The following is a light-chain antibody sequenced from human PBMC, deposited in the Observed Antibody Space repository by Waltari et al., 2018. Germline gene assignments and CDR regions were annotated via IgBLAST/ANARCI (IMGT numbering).Light chain of an antibody. V-gene: IGLV3-21*04. CDR1: NIETKS. CDR3: QVWDANNEPGV. Sequence: SYVLTQPPSVSVAPGETARLTCGGNNIETKSVHWYQQKPGPAPVLVISYDSDRPSGSPERFSGANSGNTATLTISRVEAGDEADYYCQVWDANNEPGVFGTGTEVTVL. CDR2: YDS. J-gene: IGLJ1*01.